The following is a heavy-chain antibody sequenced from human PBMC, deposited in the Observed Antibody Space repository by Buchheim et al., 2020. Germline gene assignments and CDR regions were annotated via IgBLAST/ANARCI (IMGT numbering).Heavy chain of an antibody. CDR1: GFTFSSSW. Sequence: EVQLVESGGGLVQPGGSLRLSCAASGFTFSSSWMHWVRQAPGKGLVWVSRINSDGSSTSYADSVRGRFTISRDTAKNTLSLLLYCLRAEDRAVYYCARDFGGATDCWGQGTL. J-gene: IGHJ4*02. CDR3: ARDFGGATDC. D-gene: IGHD3-16*01. CDR2: INSDGSST. V-gene: IGHV3-74*01.